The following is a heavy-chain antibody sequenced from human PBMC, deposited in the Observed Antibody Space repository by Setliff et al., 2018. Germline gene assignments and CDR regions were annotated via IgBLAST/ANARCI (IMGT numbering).Heavy chain of an antibody. V-gene: IGHV4-34*01. CDR1: GGSFDTYY. J-gene: IGHJ4*02. CDR2: INHSGST. D-gene: IGHD3-3*01. CDR3: RFWSGYYKNDY. Sequence: SETLSLTCSVYGGSFDTYYWSWIRQPPGKGLEWIGEINHSGSTNYIPSLKSRLTISVDTSKNQFSLKLSSVTAADTAMYYCRFWSGYYKNDYWGQGTLVTV.